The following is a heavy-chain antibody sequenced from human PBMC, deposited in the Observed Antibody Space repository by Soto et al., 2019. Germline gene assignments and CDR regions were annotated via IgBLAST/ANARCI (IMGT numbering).Heavy chain of an antibody. V-gene: IGHV1-8*01. Sequence: QVQLVQSGAEVKKPGASVKVSCQASGYTFSSYDINWVRQATGQGLEGMGWLNPTSGDTGYAQKFQGRVTLTRNTARNTAYIELSSRTTDDTAVYYGATAGGGWYLYWGQGTRVTVSA. J-gene: IGHJ4*02. CDR3: ATAGGGWYLY. CDR2: LNPTSGDT. D-gene: IGHD6-19*01. CDR1: GYTFSSYD.